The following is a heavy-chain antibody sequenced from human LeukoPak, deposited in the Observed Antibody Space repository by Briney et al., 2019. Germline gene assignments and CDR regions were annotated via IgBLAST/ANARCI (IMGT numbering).Heavy chain of an antibody. J-gene: IGHJ4*02. CDR1: GFTFSDYY. CDR3: ARDYYDYVWGSFSPVGY. D-gene: IGHD3-16*01. CDR2: TSRSGSTT. V-gene: IGHV3-11*01. Sequence: GGSLRLSCAASGFTFSDYYMSWIRQAPGKGLEWDSSTSRSGSTTYYADSVKCRFTIYRDNAKNSLYLQMNSLRAEDTAVYYCARDYYDYVWGSFSPVGYWGQGTLVTVSS.